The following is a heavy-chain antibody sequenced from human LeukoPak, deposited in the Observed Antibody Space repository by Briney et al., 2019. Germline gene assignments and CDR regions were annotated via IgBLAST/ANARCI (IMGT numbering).Heavy chain of an antibody. D-gene: IGHD1-1*01. V-gene: IGHV3-21*01. CDR3: ARDRGSDGSRIQQDAFNI. J-gene: IGHJ3*02. CDR1: GFTFSSYS. Sequence: GGSLRLSCAASGFTFSSYSMNWVRQAPGKGLEWVSSISYSSSHIYYADSVEGRFTISRDNAKNSLYLQMNSLRAEDTAVYYCARDRGSDGSRIQQDAFNIWGQGTMVTVSS. CDR2: ISYSSSHI.